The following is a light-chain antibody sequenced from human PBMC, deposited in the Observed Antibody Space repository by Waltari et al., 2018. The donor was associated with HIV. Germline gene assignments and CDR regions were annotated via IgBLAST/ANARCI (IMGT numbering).Light chain of an antibody. CDR1: KLGDKY. V-gene: IGLV3-1*01. Sequence: SYELTQPPSVSVSPGQTASIPCSGDKLGDKYACWYPQKPGQSPVLVIYKDGKRPSGIPERFSGLNSGNTATLTISGTQAMDEADYYCQAWDSDTPKVFGGGTKLTVL. J-gene: IGLJ2*01. CDR2: KDG. CDR3: QAWDSDTPKV.